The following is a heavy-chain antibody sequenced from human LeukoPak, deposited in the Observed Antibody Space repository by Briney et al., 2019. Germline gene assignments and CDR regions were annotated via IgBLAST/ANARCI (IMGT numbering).Heavy chain of an antibody. CDR3: ARTYCGGDCYSGDWFDP. D-gene: IGHD2-21*02. J-gene: IGHJ5*02. CDR1: GGSFSGYY. Sequence: PSETLSLTCAVYGGSFSGYYWSWIRQPPGKGLEWIGEINHSGSTNYNPSLKSRVTISVDTSKNQFSLKLSSVTAADTAVYYCARTYCGGDCYSGDWFDPWGQGTLVTVSS. V-gene: IGHV4-34*01. CDR2: INHSGST.